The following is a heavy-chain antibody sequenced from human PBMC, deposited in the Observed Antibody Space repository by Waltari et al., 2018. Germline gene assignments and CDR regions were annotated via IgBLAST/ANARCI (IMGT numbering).Heavy chain of an antibody. J-gene: IGHJ4*02. CDR1: GFTFDDYT. CDR2: ISCDGGST. D-gene: IGHD2-2*01. CDR3: AKDTTGALDGSTLDY. Sequence: EVQLVESGGVVVQPGGSLRLSCAASGFTFDDYTMHWVRQAPGKGLALVSLISCDGGSTYYADSVKGRFTISRDNSKNSLYLQMNSLRTEDTALYYCAKDTTGALDGSTLDYWGQGTLVTVSS. V-gene: IGHV3-43*01.